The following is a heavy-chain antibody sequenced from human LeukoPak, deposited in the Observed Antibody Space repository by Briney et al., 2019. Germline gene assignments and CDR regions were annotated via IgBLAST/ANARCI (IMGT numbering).Heavy chain of an antibody. Sequence: GASVKVSRKASGYTFTNYGISWVRQAPGQRLEWMGWISTYSGRIKYAQNFQGRLTMTTDTSTSTAYMDLRGLTSDDTAMYYCARGSYYVHWGQGTLVTVSS. CDR2: ISTYSGRI. D-gene: IGHD1-26*01. CDR3: ARGSYYVH. J-gene: IGHJ4*02. V-gene: IGHV1-18*01. CDR1: GYTFTNYG.